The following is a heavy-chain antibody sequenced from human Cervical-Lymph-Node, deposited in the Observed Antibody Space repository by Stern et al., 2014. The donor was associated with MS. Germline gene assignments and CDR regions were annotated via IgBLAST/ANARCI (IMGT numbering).Heavy chain of an antibody. D-gene: IGHD4-17*01. Sequence: QVKLQESGPGLVKPSETLSLTCTVSGGSISTYYWSWIRQPPGKGLVWIGYISNSGNINYNHSLKNRVTIAVERSKEQLTIKLSTVTAADTAVYYCATVRGGAVTYYSYGLDVWGPGTTVTVSS. CDR3: ATVRGGAVTYYSYGLDV. V-gene: IGHV4-59*01. CDR2: ISNSGNI. J-gene: IGHJ6*02. CDR1: GGSISTYY.